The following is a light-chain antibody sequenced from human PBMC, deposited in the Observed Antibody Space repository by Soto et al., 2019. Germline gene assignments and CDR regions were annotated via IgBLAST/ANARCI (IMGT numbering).Light chain of an antibody. CDR1: SSDVGGYNH. Sequence: QSVLTQPASVSGSPGQSITISCTGTSSDVGGYNHVSWYQHHPGKAPKLMIYEVSNRPSGVSNRFSGSKSGNTASLTISGLQAEDEADYYCNSHTSSNTRVFGTGTKVNV. J-gene: IGLJ1*01. CDR2: EVS. CDR3: NSHTSSNTRV. V-gene: IGLV2-14*01.